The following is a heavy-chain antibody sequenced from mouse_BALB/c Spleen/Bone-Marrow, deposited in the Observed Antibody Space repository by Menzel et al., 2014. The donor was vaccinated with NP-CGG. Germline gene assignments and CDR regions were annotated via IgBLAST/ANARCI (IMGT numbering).Heavy chain of an antibody. Sequence: VQLVESGPGLVAPSQRLSITCTVSGFPLSSYGVHWVRQCPGKGLGWLGIIWAGGGTNYNSALMSRLRISKDHSKSQVFLKMNSLQTDDTAMYYCARGDYGSTYWFAYWGQGTLVTVSA. CDR2: IWAGGGT. V-gene: IGHV2-9*02. CDR1: GFPLSSYG. J-gene: IGHJ3*01. CDR3: ARGDYGSTYWFAY. D-gene: IGHD1-1*01.